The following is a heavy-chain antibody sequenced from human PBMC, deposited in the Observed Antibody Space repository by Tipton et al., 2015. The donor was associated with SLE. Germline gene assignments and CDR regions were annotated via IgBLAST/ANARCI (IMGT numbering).Heavy chain of an antibody. CDR1: GGSISSYY. Sequence: TLSLTCTVSGGSISSYYWSWIRQPPGKGLEWIGYIYYSGCTNYNPSLKSRVTISVDTSKNQFSLKLSSVTAADTAVYYCARARHITAFDIWGQGTMVTVSS. CDR2: IYYSGCT. V-gene: IGHV4-59*01. CDR3: ARARHITAFDI. D-gene: IGHD2-21*01. J-gene: IGHJ3*02.